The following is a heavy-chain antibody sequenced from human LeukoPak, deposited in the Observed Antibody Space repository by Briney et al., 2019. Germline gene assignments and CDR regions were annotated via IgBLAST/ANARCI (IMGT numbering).Heavy chain of an antibody. J-gene: IGHJ4*02. D-gene: IGHD5-18*01. CDR1: GFTFSDYY. CDR3: ARGRRTSGYRFDY. CDR2: ISSSSSYT. V-gene: IGHV3-11*06. Sequence: PGGSLRLSCAASGFTFSDYYMSWIRQAPGKGLEWVSYISSSSSYTNYADSVKGRFTISRDNAKNSLYLQMSSLRAEDTAVYYCARGRRTSGYRFDYWGQGTLVTVSS.